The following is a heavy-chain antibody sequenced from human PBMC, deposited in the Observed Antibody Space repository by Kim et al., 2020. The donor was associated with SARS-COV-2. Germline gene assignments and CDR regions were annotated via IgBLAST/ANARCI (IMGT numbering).Heavy chain of an antibody. CDR2: ISYDGSNK. CDR3: ARDSGQWLAFDI. D-gene: IGHD6-19*01. Sequence: GGSLRLSCAASGFTFSSYAMHWVRQAPGKGLEWVAVISYDGSNKYYADSVKGRFTISRDNSKNTLYLQMNSLRAEDTAVYYCARDSGQWLAFDIWGQGT. V-gene: IGHV3-30*04. CDR1: GFTFSSYA. J-gene: IGHJ3*02.